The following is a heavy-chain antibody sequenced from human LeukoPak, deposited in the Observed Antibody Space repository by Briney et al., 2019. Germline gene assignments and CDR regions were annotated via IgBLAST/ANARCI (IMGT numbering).Heavy chain of an antibody. Sequence: SETLSLTCAVYGGSFSGYYWSWIRQPPGKGLEWIGEINHSGSTNYNPSLKSRVTISVDTSKNQFSLKLSSVTAADTAVYYCARGRVIDYWGQGTLVTVSS. D-gene: IGHD4-23*01. J-gene: IGHJ4*02. CDR1: GGSFSGYY. CDR3: ARGRVIDY. V-gene: IGHV4-34*01. CDR2: INHSGST.